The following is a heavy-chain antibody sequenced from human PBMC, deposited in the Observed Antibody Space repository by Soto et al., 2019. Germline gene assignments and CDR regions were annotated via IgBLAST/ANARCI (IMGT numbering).Heavy chain of an antibody. CDR2: ISYDGSNK. D-gene: IGHD4-17*01. J-gene: IGHJ3*02. Sequence: PGGSLRLSCAASGFTFSSYGMHWVRQAPGKGLEWVAVISYDGSNKYYADSVKGRFTISRDNSKNTLYLQMNSLRAEDTAVYYCAKAHGDYLGDAFDIWGQGTMVTVSS. CDR3: AKAHGDYLGDAFDI. CDR1: GFTFSSYG. V-gene: IGHV3-30*18.